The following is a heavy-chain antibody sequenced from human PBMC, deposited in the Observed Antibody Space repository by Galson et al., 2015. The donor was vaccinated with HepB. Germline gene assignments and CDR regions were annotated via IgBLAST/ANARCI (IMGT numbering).Heavy chain of an antibody. CDR1: GFTFDDYA. D-gene: IGHD3-10*01. CDR3: AMGFGITMVRGALHWFDP. CDR2: ISWNSGSI. J-gene: IGHJ5*02. V-gene: IGHV3-9*01. Sequence: SLRLSCAASGFTFDDYAMHWVRQAPGKGLEWVSGISWNSGSIGYADSVKGRFTISRDNAKNSLYLQMNSLRAEDTALYYCAMGFGITMVRGALHWFDPWGQGTLVTVSS.